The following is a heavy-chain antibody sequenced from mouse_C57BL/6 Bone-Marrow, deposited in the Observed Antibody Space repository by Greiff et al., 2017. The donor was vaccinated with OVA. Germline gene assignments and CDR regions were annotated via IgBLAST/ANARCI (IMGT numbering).Heavy chain of an antibody. Sequence: QVQLQQPGAELVMPGASVKLSCKASGYTFTSYWMHWVKQRPGQGLEWIGEIDPSDSYTNYNQKFKGKSTLTVDKSSSTAYMQLSSLTSVDSAVYYCARFLDYYGSSYWYFDVWGTGTTVTVSS. J-gene: IGHJ1*03. CDR3: ARFLDYYGSSYWYFDV. V-gene: IGHV1-69*01. CDR1: GYTFTSYW. D-gene: IGHD1-1*01. CDR2: IDPSDSYT.